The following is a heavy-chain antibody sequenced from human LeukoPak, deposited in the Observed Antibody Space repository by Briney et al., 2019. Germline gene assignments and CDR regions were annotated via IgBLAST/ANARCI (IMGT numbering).Heavy chain of an antibody. J-gene: IGHJ4*02. CDR2: INPKSGGT. D-gene: IGHD3-10*01. V-gene: IGHV1-2*02. Sequence: WASVKVSCKASGYTFTVYYMHWVRQAPGQGLEWMGWINPKSGGTNYAQKFQGRVTMTTDTSTSTVYMELRSLRSDDTAVYYRARDDNYGSGQPDDWGQGTLVTVSS. CDR3: ARDDNYGSGQPDD. CDR1: GYTFTVYY.